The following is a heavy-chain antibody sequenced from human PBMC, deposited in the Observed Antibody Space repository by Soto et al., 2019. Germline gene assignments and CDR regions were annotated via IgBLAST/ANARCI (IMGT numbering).Heavy chain of an antibody. CDR3: ARGYYYGSGSYYPTYYYYGMDV. J-gene: IGHJ6*02. V-gene: IGHV5-51*01. Sequence: GESLKISCKGSGYSFTSYCIGWVRQMPGKGLEWMGIIYPGDSDTRYSPPFQGQVTISADKSSSTAYLQWSSLKASDTAMYYCARGYYYGSGSYYPTYYYYGMDVWGQGTTVTVSS. CDR2: IYPGDSDT. CDR1: GYSFTSYC. D-gene: IGHD3-10*01.